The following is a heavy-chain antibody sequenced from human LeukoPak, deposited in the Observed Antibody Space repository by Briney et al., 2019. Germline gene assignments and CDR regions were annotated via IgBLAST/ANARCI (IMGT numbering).Heavy chain of an antibody. CDR1: GGSISSYY. V-gene: IGHV4-59*01. Sequence: SSETLSLTCTVSGGSISSYYWSWIRQPPGKGLGWIGYIYYSGSTNYNPSLKSRVTISVDTSKNQFSLKLSSVTAADTAVYYCARAGTMVRGVNGFYYYYYYMDVWGKGTTVTVSS. J-gene: IGHJ6*03. D-gene: IGHD3-10*01. CDR2: IYYSGST. CDR3: ARAGTMVRGVNGFYYYYYYMDV.